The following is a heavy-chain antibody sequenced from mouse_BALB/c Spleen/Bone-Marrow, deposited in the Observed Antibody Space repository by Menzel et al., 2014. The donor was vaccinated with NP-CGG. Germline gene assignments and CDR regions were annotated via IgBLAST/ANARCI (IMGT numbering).Heavy chain of an antibody. Sequence: VQLQQSGAELARPGASVKLSCKASGYTFTSYWMQWVKQRPGQGLEWIGAIYPGDGDTRYTQKFKGKATLTADKSSSTAYMQLSSLASEDSAVYYCARRRRKYYFDYWGQGTTLTVSS. CDR1: GYTFTSYW. J-gene: IGHJ2*01. CDR3: ARRRRKYYFDY. D-gene: IGHD2-12*01. V-gene: IGHV1-87*01. CDR2: IYPGDGDT.